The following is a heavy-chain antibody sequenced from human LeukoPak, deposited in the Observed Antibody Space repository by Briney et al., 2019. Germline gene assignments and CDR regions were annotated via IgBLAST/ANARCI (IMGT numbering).Heavy chain of an antibody. J-gene: IGHJ4*02. V-gene: IGHV1-2*02. CDR1: GYSFADYY. Sequence: ASVKVSCKASGYSFADYYMHWVRQAPGQGLEWMGWINPNSGGTNYAQKFQGRVTMTRDTSISTAYMELSRLRSDDTAVYYCARDPVGCSGGSCPDYWGQGTLVTVSS. D-gene: IGHD2-15*01. CDR2: INPNSGGT. CDR3: ARDPVGCSGGSCPDY.